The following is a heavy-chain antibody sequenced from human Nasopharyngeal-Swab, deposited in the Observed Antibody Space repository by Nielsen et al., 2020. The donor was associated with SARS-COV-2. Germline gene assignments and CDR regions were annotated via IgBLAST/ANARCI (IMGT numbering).Heavy chain of an antibody. V-gene: IGHV3-11*01. Sequence: GESLKISCAASGFTVSSNYMSWVRQAPGKGLEWVSYISSSGSTIYYADSVKGRFTISRDNAKNSLYLQMNSLRAEDTAVYYCARVPGYSSSWYFKAEFDYWGQGTLVTVSS. CDR2: ISSSGSTI. CDR1: GFTVSSNY. J-gene: IGHJ4*02. CDR3: ARVPGYSSSWYFKAEFDY. D-gene: IGHD6-13*01.